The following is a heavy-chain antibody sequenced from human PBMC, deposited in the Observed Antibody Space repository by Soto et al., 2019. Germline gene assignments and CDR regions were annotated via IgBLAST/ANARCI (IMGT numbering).Heavy chain of an antibody. CDR1: GFTFSSYG. CDR2: IFAGGTT. Sequence: GGSLRLSCEASGFTFSSYGMTWVRQAPGKGLEWVSTIFAGGTTLYADSVKGRFTISRDNSQNTLYLQMTRLKADDTAVYYCEKDGSYYDFDYWGQGTQVTVSS. CDR3: EKDGSYYDFDY. V-gene: IGHV3-23*01. D-gene: IGHD3-10*01. J-gene: IGHJ4*02.